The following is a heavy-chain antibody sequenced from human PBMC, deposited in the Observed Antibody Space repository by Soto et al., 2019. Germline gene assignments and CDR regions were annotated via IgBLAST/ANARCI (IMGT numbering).Heavy chain of an antibody. V-gene: IGHV3-30*02. CDR3: TIVRVADSALDH. J-gene: IGHJ4*02. CDR1: GFIFSNSG. CDR2: MSYDGSDT. D-gene: IGHD3-10*02. Sequence: GGSLRLSCVGSGFIFSNSGMHWVRQTPGKGLEWVAFMSYDGSDTFYADSVKGRFTISRDNSKNTLFLHMSNLRAEDTAMYYCTIVRVADSALDHWGQGTLVTVSS.